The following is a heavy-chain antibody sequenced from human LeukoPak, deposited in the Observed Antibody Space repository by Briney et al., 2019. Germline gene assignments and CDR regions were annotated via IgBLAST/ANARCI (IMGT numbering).Heavy chain of an antibody. Sequence: ASVKVSCKASGYTFTSYAMNWVRQAPGQGLEWMGWINTNTGNPTYAQGFTGRFVFSLDTSVSTAYLQISSLKAEDTAVYYCASDRSVIAAAGPFDYWGQGTLVTVSS. V-gene: IGHV7-4-1*02. D-gene: IGHD6-13*01. CDR3: ASDRSVIAAAGPFDY. J-gene: IGHJ4*02. CDR2: INTNTGNP. CDR1: GYTFTSYA.